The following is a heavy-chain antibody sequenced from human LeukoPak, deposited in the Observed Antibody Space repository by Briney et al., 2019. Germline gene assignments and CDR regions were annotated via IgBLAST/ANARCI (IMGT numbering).Heavy chain of an antibody. D-gene: IGHD6-13*01. CDR2: ISAYNGNT. CDR3: ARDPLRSTWSTYHNALDV. J-gene: IGHJ6*02. V-gene: IGHV1-18*01. CDR1: GYSFTSYA. Sequence: ASVKVSCKASGYSFTSYAINWVRQAPGQGLEWMGWISAYNGNTDYAQKLQGRVTMTTDTSTSTAYMELRSLTSDDTAVYYCARDPLRSTWSTYHNALDVWGQGTTVTVSS.